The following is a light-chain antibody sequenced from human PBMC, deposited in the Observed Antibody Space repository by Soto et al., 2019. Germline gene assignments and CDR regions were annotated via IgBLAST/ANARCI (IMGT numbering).Light chain of an antibody. CDR2: DVA. Sequence: QSVLTQPASVSGSPGQSITISCTGTSSDVGGYNYVSWYQHHPGKAPKLMIYDVANRPSGVSNRFSGSKSGNTASLTISGLQAEDEADYTSSSTYVFGTGTKLTVL. CDR1: SSDVGGYNY. J-gene: IGLJ1*01. CDR3: SSTYV. V-gene: IGLV2-14*03.